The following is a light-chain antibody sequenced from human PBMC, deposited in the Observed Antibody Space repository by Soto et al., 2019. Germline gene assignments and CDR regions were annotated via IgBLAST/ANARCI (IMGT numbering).Light chain of an antibody. Sequence: EIVLTQSPGTLSLSPGERATLSCRASQSVSSSHLAWYQQKPGQAPRLLIYGASSRATGIQDRFSGSGSGTDFTLTISRLEPEDFVVYYCQQYGSSPPLTFGGGTKVEIK. CDR2: GAS. CDR3: QQYGSSPPLT. CDR1: QSVSSSH. J-gene: IGKJ4*01. V-gene: IGKV3-20*01.